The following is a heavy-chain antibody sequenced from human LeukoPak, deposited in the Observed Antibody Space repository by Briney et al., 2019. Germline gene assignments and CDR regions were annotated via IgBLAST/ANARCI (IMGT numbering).Heavy chain of an antibody. CDR3: ARESLSYFDY. J-gene: IGHJ4*02. CDR2: IYHSGST. CDR1: GGSISSGGYS. D-gene: IGHD3-10*01. Sequence: SQTLSLTCAVSGGSISSGGYSWSWIRQPPGKGLEWIGYIYHSGSTYYNPSLKSRVTISVDRSKNQFSLKLSSVTAADTAVYYCARESLSYFDYWGQGTLVTVSS. V-gene: IGHV4-30-2*01.